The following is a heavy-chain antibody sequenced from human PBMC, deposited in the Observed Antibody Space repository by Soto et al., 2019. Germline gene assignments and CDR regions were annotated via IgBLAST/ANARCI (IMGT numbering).Heavy chain of an antibody. CDR3: ATPDY. J-gene: IGHJ4*02. CDR2: ISYDGSNK. V-gene: IGHV3-30*03. Sequence: QVQLMESGGGVVQPGRSLRLSCAASGFTFSSYGMHWVRQAPGKGLEWVAVISYDGSNKYYADSVKGRFTISRDNSKNTLYLQMNSLRAEDTAVYYCATPDYWGQGTLVTVSS. CDR1: GFTFSSYG.